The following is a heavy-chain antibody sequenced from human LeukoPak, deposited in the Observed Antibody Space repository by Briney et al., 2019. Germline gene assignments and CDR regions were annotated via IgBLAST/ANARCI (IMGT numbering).Heavy chain of an antibody. V-gene: IGHV1-2*02. J-gene: IGHJ4*02. CDR2: INPNSGGT. D-gene: IGHD6-13*01. CDR3: ARDKIAAAGKYYFDY. CDR1: GYTFTGYY. Sequence: VASVKVSCKASGYTFTGYYMHWVRQAPGQGLEWMGWINPNSGGTNYARKFQGRVTMTRDTSISTAYMELSRLRSDDTAVYYCARDKIAAAGKYYFDYWGQGTLVTVSS.